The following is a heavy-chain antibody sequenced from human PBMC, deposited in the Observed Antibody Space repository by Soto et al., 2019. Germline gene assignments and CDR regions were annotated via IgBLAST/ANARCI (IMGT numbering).Heavy chain of an antibody. D-gene: IGHD6-6*01. CDR1: GFAFISHP. V-gene: IGHV3-23*01. CDR3: VWRAFGSSRSFVI. Sequence: GGSLRLSCTGSGFAFISHPMSWVLQAPERGLEWVSGISDGGDLTYNADSVRGRFTISRDNSKNTLFLQMNSLRVEDTAVYYGVWRAFGSSRSFVIWCQGTRVSV. CDR2: ISDGGDLT. J-gene: IGHJ3*02.